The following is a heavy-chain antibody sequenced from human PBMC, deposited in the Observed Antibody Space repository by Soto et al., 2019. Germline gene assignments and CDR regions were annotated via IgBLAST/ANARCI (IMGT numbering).Heavy chain of an antibody. CDR1: GYTFTGYY. D-gene: IGHD6-6*01. CDR2: INPNSGGT. CDR3: ARGGGIASRPHWFAP. Sequence: QVHLVQSGAEVKKPGASVKVSCKASGYTFTGYYMHWVRQAPGQVLEWMGWINPNSGGTNYAQKFQGRVTMTRDTSISTAYMELRRLRSDDTAVYYCARGGGIASRPHWFAPWGQGTLVTVSS. V-gene: IGHV1-2*02. J-gene: IGHJ5*02.